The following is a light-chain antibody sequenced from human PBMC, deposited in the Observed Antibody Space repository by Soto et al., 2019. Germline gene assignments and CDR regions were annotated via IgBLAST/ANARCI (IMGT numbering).Light chain of an antibody. J-gene: IGLJ2*01. Sequence: QSALTQPRSVSGSPGQSVTISCTGTSSDVGGYNYVSWYQQHPRKAPQLMIYDVSKRPSGVPDRFSGSKSGNTASLPISGLQAEDEADYCCCSYAGSYTVVFGGGTKLTVL. CDR1: SSDVGGYNY. CDR3: CSYAGSYTVV. CDR2: DVS. V-gene: IGLV2-11*01.